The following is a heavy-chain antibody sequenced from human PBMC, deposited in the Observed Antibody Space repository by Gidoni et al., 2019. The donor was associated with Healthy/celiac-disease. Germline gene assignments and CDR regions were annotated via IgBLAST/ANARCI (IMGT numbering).Heavy chain of an antibody. D-gene: IGHD1-1*01. CDR1: GFTFSSYA. J-gene: IGHJ4*02. CDR2: ISSNGGST. V-gene: IGHV3-64*01. CDR3: ARGLGNWNGGHPSYYFDY. Sequence: EVQLVESGGGLVQPGGSLRLSCAASGFTFSSYAMHWVRQAPGKGLEYVSAISSNGGSTYYANSVKGRFTISRDNSKNTLYLQMGSLRAEDMAVYYCARGLGNWNGGHPSYYFDYWGQGTLVTVSS.